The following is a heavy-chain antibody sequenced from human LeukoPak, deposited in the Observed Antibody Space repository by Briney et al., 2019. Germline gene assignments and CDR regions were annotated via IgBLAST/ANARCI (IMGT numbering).Heavy chain of an antibody. CDR3: AKTSWDIVVVPAAIYYYYYGMDV. Sequence: PGGSLRLSCAASGFTFSSYAMSWVRQAPGKGLEWVSAISGGGGSTYYADSVKGRFTISSDNSKNTLYLQMNSLRAEDTAVYYCAKTSWDIVVVPAAIYYYYYGMDVWGQGTTVTVSS. CDR2: ISGGGGST. CDR1: GFTFSSYA. V-gene: IGHV3-23*01. D-gene: IGHD2-2*01. J-gene: IGHJ6*02.